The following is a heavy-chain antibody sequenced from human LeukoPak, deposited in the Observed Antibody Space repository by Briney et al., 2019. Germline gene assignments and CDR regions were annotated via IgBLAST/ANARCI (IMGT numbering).Heavy chain of an antibody. CDR1: GGSVSSYY. V-gene: IGHV4-4*07. J-gene: IGHJ4*02. D-gene: IGHD1-1*01. CDR2: IYTSGST. Sequence: SETLSLTCTVSGGSVSSYYWSWIRQPAGKGLEWIGRIYTSGSTNYNPSLKSRVTMSVDTSKSQFSLKLSSVTAADTAVYYCARGIDSTYHRVFDYWGQGTLVTVSS. CDR3: ARGIDSTYHRVFDY.